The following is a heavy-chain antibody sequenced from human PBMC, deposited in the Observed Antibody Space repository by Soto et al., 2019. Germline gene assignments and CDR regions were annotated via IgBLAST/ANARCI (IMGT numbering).Heavy chain of an antibody. V-gene: IGHV4-39*07. Sequence: SETLSLTCAVSGGSISSSSYYWSWTRQPPGKGLEWIGEINHSGSTNYNPSLKSRVTISVDTSKNQFSLKLSSVTAADTAVYYCARGQTICGINYYDFWSATTRNWFDPWGQGTLVTVSS. CDR2: INHSGST. CDR3: ARGQTICGINYYDFWSATTRNWFDP. J-gene: IGHJ5*02. CDR1: GGSISSSSYY. D-gene: IGHD3-3*01.